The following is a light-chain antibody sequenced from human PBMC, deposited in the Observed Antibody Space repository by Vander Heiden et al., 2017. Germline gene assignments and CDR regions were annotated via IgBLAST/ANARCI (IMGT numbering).Light chain of an antibody. V-gene: IGKV2-30*01. J-gene: IGKJ2*01. CDR2: KVS. CDR1: QSLVYSDGNTS. CDR3: MQGTHWPST. Sequence: VVLTQFPPSLPVTLGQPAPIPCRSSQSLVYSDGNTSLNCFQQRPGQSPRRLIYKVSNRDSGVPDRFSGSGSGTDFTLKISRVEAEDVGVYYCMQGTHWPSTFGQGTKLEIK.